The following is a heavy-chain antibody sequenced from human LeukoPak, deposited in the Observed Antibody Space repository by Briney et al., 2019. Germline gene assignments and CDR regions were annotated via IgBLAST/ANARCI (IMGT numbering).Heavy chain of an antibody. J-gene: IGHJ1*01. V-gene: IGHV1-2*02. Sequence: GASVKVSCKASGYTFTDYYMHWVRQAPGQGLGWMGWINPKSGGTNYAQKFKGRVTMTRDTSISTAHMELSRLRSDDTAVYYCARVGGAYCGGDCYNWGQGTLVTVSS. CDR2: INPKSGGT. CDR1: GYTFTDYY. CDR3: ARVGGAYCGGDCYN. D-gene: IGHD2-21*02.